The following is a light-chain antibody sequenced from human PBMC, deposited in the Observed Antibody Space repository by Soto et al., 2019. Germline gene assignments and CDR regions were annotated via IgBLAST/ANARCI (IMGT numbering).Light chain of an antibody. CDR2: KAS. J-gene: IGKJ1*01. Sequence: TQSPSTLSASVGDRVTITCRASQSFNTWLAWYQQKPGKAPNLLIYKASSLASGVPSRFSGSGSGTEFTLTISSLQPDDLATYYCQQYNSFPWTFGQGTKVDIK. V-gene: IGKV1-5*03. CDR3: QQYNSFPWT. CDR1: QSFNTW.